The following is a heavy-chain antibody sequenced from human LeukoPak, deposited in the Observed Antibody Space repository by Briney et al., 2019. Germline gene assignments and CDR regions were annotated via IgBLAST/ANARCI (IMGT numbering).Heavy chain of an antibody. CDR2: ISGSGGNT. D-gene: IGHD3/OR15-3a*01. V-gene: IGHV3-23*01. CDR3: ALGLLGF. J-gene: IGHJ4*02. Sequence: GSLRLSCATSGITFSSYPMSWVRQAPGKGLEWVSGISGSGGNTYYADSVKGRITISRDNSKNTVDLQMNNLRAEDTAVYFCALGLLGFWGQGTLVTVSS. CDR1: GITFSSYP.